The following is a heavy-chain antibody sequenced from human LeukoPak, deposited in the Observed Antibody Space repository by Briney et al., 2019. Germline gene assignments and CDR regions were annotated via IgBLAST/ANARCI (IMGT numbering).Heavy chain of an antibody. CDR2: INPNSGGT. Sequence: ASVKVSCKASGYTFTGYYMHWVRQAPGQGLEWMGWINPNSGGTNYAQKFQGRVTMTRDTSTSTVYMELSSLRSEDTAVYYCARAFYYDSSGYYSGASDYWGQGTLVTVSS. CDR3: ARAFYYDSSGYYSGASDY. J-gene: IGHJ4*02. CDR1: GYTFTGYY. D-gene: IGHD3-22*01. V-gene: IGHV1-2*02.